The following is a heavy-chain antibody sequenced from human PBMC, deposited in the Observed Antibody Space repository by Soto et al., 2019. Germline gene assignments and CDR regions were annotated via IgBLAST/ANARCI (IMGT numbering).Heavy chain of an antibody. CDR1: GFTFSSYA. Sequence: GVLRLSCAASGFTFSSYAMSWVRQAPGKGLEWVSAISGSGGSTYYADSVKGRFTISRDNSKNTLYLQMNSLRAEDTAVYYCAKTIAAAGTYPFDYWGQGTLVTVSS. CDR2: ISGSGGST. V-gene: IGHV3-23*01. CDR3: AKTIAAAGTYPFDY. J-gene: IGHJ4*02. D-gene: IGHD6-13*01.